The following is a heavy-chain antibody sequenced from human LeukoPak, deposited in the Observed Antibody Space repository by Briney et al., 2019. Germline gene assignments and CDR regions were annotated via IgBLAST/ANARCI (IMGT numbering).Heavy chain of an antibody. CDR2: TSGSGTTT. D-gene: IGHD1-26*01. CDR1: GFTFSSYA. CDR3: ARRLGGANSFDY. V-gene: IGHV3-23*01. J-gene: IGHJ4*02. Sequence: GGSPRLSCAASGFTFSSYAMSWVRQAPGKGLEWVSLTSGSGTTTYYADSVKGRFTISRDNYKNTLYLQMNSLRDEDTAVYYCARRLGGANSFDYWGQGTLVTVSS.